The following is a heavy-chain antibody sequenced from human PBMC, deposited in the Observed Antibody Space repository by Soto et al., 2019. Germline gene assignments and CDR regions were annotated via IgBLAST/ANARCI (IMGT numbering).Heavy chain of an antibody. CDR3: AAETHYDFWSGYPNFDY. J-gene: IGHJ4*02. D-gene: IGHD3-3*01. V-gene: IGHV1-58*01. CDR1: GFTFTSSA. CDR2: IVVGSGNT. Sequence: ASVKVSCKASGFTFTSSAVQWVRQARGQRLEWIGWIVVGSGNTNYAQKFQERVTITRDMSTSTAYMELSSLRSEDTAVYYCAAETHYDFWSGYPNFDYWGQGTLVTVSS.